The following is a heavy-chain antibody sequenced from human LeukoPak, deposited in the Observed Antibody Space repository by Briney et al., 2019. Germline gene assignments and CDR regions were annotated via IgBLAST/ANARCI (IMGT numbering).Heavy chain of an antibody. CDR2: ISYDGSNK. D-gene: IGHD5-18*01. CDR3: ARVRDRRGYSYGDY. J-gene: IGHJ4*02. CDR1: GFTFSSYA. V-gene: IGHV3-30*04. Sequence: PGRSLRLSCAASGFTFSSYAMHWVRQAPGKGLEWVAVISYDGSNKYYADSVKGRFTISRDNSKNTLYLQMNSLRAEDTAVYYCARVRDRRGYSYGDYWGQGTLVTVSS.